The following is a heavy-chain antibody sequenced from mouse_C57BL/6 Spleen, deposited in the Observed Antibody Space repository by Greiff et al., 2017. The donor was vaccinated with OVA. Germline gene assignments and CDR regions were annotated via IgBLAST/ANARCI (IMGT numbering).Heavy chain of an antibody. J-gene: IGHJ4*01. CDR3: ARHYSNYMDYAMDY. D-gene: IGHD2-5*01. V-gene: IGHV1-69*01. CDR1: GYTFTSYW. Sequence: VQLQQPGAELVMPGASVKLSCKASGYTFTSYWMHWVKQRPGQGLEWIGEIDPSDSYTNYNQKFKGKSTLTVDKSSSTAYMQLSSLTSEDSAVYYCARHYSNYMDYAMDYWGQGTSVTVSS. CDR2: IDPSDSYT.